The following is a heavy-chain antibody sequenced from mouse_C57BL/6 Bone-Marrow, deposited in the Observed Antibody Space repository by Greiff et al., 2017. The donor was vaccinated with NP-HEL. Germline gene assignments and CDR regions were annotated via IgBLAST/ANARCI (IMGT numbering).Heavy chain of an antibody. CDR1: GYTFTNYW. V-gene: IGHV1-63*01. CDR2: IYPGGGYT. Sequence: VQLQQSGAELVRPGTSVKMSCKASGYTFTNYWIGWAKQRPGHGLEWIGDIYPGGGYTNYNEKFKGKATLTADKSSSTAYMQFSSLTSEDSAIYCCARAGAQAMDYWGQGTSVTVSS. J-gene: IGHJ4*01. CDR3: ARAGAQAMDY. D-gene: IGHD3-1*01.